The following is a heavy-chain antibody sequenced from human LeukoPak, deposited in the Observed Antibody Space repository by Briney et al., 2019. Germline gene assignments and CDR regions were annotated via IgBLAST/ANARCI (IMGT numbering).Heavy chain of an antibody. Sequence: SETLSLTCTVSGGSISGSSYYWGWLRQPPGKGLEWIGSINYSDNTYYNPSLKSRVTISVDTSKNQFSLKLSSVTAADTAVYYCARHDYSPNNWFDPWGQGTLVTVSS. CDR2: INYSDNT. V-gene: IGHV4-39*01. J-gene: IGHJ5*02. D-gene: IGHD4-11*01. CDR3: ARHDYSPNNWFDP. CDR1: GGSISGSSYY.